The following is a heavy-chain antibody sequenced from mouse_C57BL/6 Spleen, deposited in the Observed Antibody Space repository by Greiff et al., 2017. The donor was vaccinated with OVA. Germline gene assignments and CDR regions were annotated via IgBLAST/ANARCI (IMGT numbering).Heavy chain of an antibody. D-gene: IGHD1-1*01. CDR3: ARPVVDWYFDV. CDR1: GFTFSSYG. J-gene: IGHJ1*03. CDR2: ISSGGSYT. Sequence: EVQLVESGGDLVKLGGSLKLSCAASGFTFSSYGMSWVRQTPDKRLEWVATISSGGSYTYYPDSVKGRFTISRDNAKNTLYLQMSSLKSEDTAMYYCARPVVDWYFDVWGTGTTVTVSS. V-gene: IGHV5-6*01.